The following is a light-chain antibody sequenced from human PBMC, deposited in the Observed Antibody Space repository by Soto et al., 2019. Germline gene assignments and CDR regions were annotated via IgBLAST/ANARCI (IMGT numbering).Light chain of an antibody. CDR2: AAS. CDR1: QSISSY. CDR3: HQSFGIPAT. V-gene: IGKV1-39*01. J-gene: IGKJ2*01. Sequence: DIQMTQSPSSLSASVGDRVTITCRASQSISSYLNWYQQRPGKGPKLLIYAASSLQSGVSSRFSGGGSGTDFTLTISSLQPEDSATYYCHQSFGIPATFGQGTRLE.